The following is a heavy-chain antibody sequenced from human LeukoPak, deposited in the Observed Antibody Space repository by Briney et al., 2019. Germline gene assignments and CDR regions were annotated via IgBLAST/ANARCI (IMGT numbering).Heavy chain of an antibody. D-gene: IGHD6-6*01. CDR3: ARADSSSSPLDY. Sequence: PGGSLRLSCAASGFTFSSYSMNWVRQAPGKRLEWVSSISSSSSYIYYADSVKGRFTISRDNAKNSLYLQMNSLRAEDTAVYYCARADSSSSPLDYWGQGTLVTVSS. CDR2: ISSSSSYI. J-gene: IGHJ4*02. CDR1: GFTFSSYS. V-gene: IGHV3-21*01.